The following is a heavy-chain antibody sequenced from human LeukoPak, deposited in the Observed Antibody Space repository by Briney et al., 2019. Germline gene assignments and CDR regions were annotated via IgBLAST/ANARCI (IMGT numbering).Heavy chain of an antibody. Sequence: GRCRSPSWAPSGFIFGRDSTSWVRQAPGKGLEWVSSISSSSSYISYADSVKGRFTISRDNSKNTLYLQMNSLRAEDTAVYYCASRQLGNDYWGQGTLVTVSS. CDR3: ASRQLGNDY. CDR2: ISSSSSYI. D-gene: IGHD7-27*01. V-gene: IGHV3-21*04. J-gene: IGHJ4*02. CDR1: GFIFGRDS.